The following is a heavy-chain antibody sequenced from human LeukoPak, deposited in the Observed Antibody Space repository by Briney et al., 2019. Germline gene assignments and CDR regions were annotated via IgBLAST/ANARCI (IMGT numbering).Heavy chain of an antibody. D-gene: IGHD4-17*01. V-gene: IGHV3-21*01. CDR2: ISSSSSYI. J-gene: IGHJ6*02. CDR1: GFTFSSYA. CDR3: ARDSVDYGDYFFYYYYYGMDV. Sequence: GGSLRLSCAASGFTFSSYAMHWVRQAPGKGLEWVSSISSSSSYIYYADSVKGRFTISRDNAKNSLYLQMNSLRAEDTAVYYCARDSVDYGDYFFYYYYYGMDVWGQGTTVTVSS.